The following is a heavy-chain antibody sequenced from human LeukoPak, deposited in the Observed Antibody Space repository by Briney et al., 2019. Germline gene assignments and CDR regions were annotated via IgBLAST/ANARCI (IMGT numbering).Heavy chain of an antibody. D-gene: IGHD5-18*01. J-gene: IGHJ6*02. CDR1: GFTFSSYS. V-gene: IGHV3-21*01. CDR2: ISSSSSYI. CDR3: ARDFGYSYGYNGMDV. Sequence: AGGSPRLSCAASGFTFSSYSMNWVRQAPGKGLEWVSSISSSSSYIYYADSVKGRFTISRDNAKNSLYLQMNSLRAEDTAVYYCARDFGYSYGYNGMDVWGQGTTVTVSS.